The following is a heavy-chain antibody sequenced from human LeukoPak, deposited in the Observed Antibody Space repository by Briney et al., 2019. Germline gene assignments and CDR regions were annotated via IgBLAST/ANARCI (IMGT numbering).Heavy chain of an antibody. D-gene: IGHD6-13*01. V-gene: IGHV3-74*01. Sequence: PGGSLRLSCAASGFIFSNYWMHWVRQAPGKGLVWVSRINTDGSSTNYAGSVKGRFTISRDNSKNTLYLQMNSLRAEDTAVYYCAKGNTFRYSSSALDYWGQGTLVTVSS. CDR1: GFIFSNYW. CDR2: INTDGSST. J-gene: IGHJ4*02. CDR3: AKGNTFRYSSSALDY.